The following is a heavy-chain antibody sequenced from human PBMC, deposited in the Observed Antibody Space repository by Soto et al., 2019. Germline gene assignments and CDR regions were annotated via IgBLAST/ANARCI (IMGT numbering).Heavy chain of an antibody. CDR1: GFTFRSYA. CDR3: AKEAAAGNKIYFYYYYGMDV. Sequence: PGGSLRLSCTASGFTFRSYAMSWVRQAPGKGLEWVSGISGSGGSTYYADSMKGRFTISRDNSKNTLYLQMNSLRVEDTAVYYCAKEAAAGNKIYFYYYYGMDVWGQGTTVTVSS. CDR2: ISGSGGST. J-gene: IGHJ6*02. V-gene: IGHV3-23*01. D-gene: IGHD6-25*01.